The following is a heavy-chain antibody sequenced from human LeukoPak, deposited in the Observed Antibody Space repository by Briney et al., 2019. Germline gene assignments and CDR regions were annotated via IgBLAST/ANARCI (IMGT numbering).Heavy chain of an antibody. J-gene: IGHJ4*02. CDR2: ISGSGGST. Sequence: GGSLRLSCAASGFTFSSYAMSWVRQAPGKGLGWVLAISGSGGSTYYADSVKGRFTISRDNSKNTLYLQMNSLRAEDTAVYYCAKARDILTGYPYFDYWGQGTLVTVSS. CDR3: AKARDILTGYPYFDY. V-gene: IGHV3-23*01. D-gene: IGHD3-9*01. CDR1: GFTFSSYA.